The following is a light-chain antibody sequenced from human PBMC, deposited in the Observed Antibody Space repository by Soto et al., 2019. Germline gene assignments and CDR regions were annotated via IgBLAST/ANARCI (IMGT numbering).Light chain of an antibody. CDR1: QSVGTW. Sequence: DIQMTQSPSTLSASVGDRVTITCRASQSVGTWLAWFQQRPGRAPKLLIYDASSLESGVPSRFSGSGSETEFTLTISSLQPDDFATYHCQQYKSYFLTFGGGTKVEIK. CDR3: QQYKSYFLT. CDR2: DAS. V-gene: IGKV1-5*01. J-gene: IGKJ4*01.